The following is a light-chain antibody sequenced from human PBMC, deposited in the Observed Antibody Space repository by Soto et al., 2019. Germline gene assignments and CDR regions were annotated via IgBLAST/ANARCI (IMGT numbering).Light chain of an antibody. CDR1: QSVSSN. CDR2: GAS. CDR3: QQDNNWPPLYS. Sequence: EIVMTQSPATLSVSPGERATLSCRASQSVSSNLAWYQQKPVQAPRLLIYGASTRATSIPATFSGSESRTEFTLTISSLQSEDFAVYYCQQDNNWPPLYSFDQGTKLEIK. J-gene: IGKJ2*03. V-gene: IGKV3-15*01.